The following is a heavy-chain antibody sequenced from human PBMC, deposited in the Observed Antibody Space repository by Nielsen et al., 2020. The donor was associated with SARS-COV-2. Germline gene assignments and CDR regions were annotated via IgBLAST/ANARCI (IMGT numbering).Heavy chain of an antibody. D-gene: IGHD6-13*01. CDR1: GGSISSSSYY. CDR2: IYYSGST. J-gene: IGHJ3*02. CDR3: ARSSSWYDGAFDI. V-gene: IGHV4-39*07. Sequence: GSLRLSCTVSGGSISSSSYYWGWIRQPPGKGLEWIGSIYYSGSTYYNPSLKSRVTISVDTSKNQFSPKLSSVTAADTAVYYCARSSSWYDGAFDIWGQGTMVTVSS.